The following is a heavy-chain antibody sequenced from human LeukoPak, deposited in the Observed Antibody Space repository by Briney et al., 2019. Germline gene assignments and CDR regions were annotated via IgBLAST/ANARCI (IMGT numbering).Heavy chain of an antibody. CDR3: ARVSGRLERQSDLAY. D-gene: IGHD1-1*01. V-gene: IGHV3-21*01. J-gene: IGHJ4*02. CDR2: ISGDSTYI. CDR1: GFTLASYS. Sequence: PGGSLRLSCAASGFTLASYSMNWVRQAPGKGLEWVSSISGDSTYIYNAGSVEGRFTISRDNAQASLYLQMISLRADDTAVYYCARVSGRLERQSDLAYWGQGTLVIVSS.